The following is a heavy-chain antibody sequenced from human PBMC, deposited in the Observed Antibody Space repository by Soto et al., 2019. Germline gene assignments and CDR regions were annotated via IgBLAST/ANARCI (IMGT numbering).Heavy chain of an antibody. CDR2: ISYDGTNK. Sequence: GGSLRLSCTAAGFTFSSYAMHWVRQAPGKGLEWVAVISYDGTNKNYADSVKGRFTISRDNSKNTLYLQMNSLRDEDTAVYYCARDLSFRGGSCYPPHGWFDPWGQGTLVTVSS. D-gene: IGHD2-15*01. J-gene: IGHJ5*02. CDR1: GFTFSSYA. CDR3: ARDLSFRGGSCYPPHGWFDP. V-gene: IGHV3-30-3*01.